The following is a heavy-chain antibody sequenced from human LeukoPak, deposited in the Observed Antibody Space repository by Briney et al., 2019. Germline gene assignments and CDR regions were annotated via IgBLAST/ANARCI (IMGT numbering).Heavy chain of an antibody. CDR2: IIPIVGTA. CDR3: ARDSPHDYGDYSNPFDY. V-gene: IGHV1-69*05. CDR1: GGTLSRYP. D-gene: IGHD4-17*01. Sequence: SLKDSFQASGGTLSRYPISRVRPARGQALEWMGRIIPIVGTANYAQKFQGRVTITTDESTSTAYMELSSLRSEDTAVYYCARDSPHDYGDYSNPFDYWGQGTLVTVSS. J-gene: IGHJ4*02.